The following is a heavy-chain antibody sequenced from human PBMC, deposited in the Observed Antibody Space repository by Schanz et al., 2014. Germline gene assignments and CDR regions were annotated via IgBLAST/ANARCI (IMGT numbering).Heavy chain of an antibody. J-gene: IGHJ6*02. CDR3: ARYLSLIDYGMDV. V-gene: IGHV1-18*01. CDR1: GYTFTSYG. Sequence: QVQLVQSGAEVKKPGASVKVSCKASGYTFTSYGISWVRQAPGQGLEWMGWISAYNGNTNYAQKLQGRVTMTTDTSTSTVYMELRSLTSDDSAVYYCARYLSLIDYGMDVWGQGTTVTVSS. D-gene: IGHD2-15*01. CDR2: ISAYNGNT.